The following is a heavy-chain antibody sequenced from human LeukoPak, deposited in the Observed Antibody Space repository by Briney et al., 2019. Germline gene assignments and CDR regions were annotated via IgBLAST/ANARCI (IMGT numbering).Heavy chain of an antibody. J-gene: IGHJ4*02. CDR3: ARDRSKWFGELLPTDY. Sequence: GGSLRLSCAASGFTFSSYEMNWVRQAPGKGLEWVSYISSSSSTIYYADSVKGRFTISRDNAKNSLYLQMNSLRAEDTAVYYCARDRSKWFGELLPTDYWGQGTLVTVSS. V-gene: IGHV3-48*01. CDR2: ISSSSSTI. CDR1: GFTFSSYE. D-gene: IGHD3-10*01.